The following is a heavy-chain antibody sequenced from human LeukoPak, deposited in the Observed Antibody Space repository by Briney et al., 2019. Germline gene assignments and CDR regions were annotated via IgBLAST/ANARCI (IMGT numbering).Heavy chain of an antibody. Sequence: PGGSLRLSCAASGFTFSSYVMSWVRQAPGKGLEWVSAISGSGGSTYYADSVKGRFTISRDNSKNTLYLHMTSLRPEDTAVYYCARAHLPHYYDSSGWYYFDYWGQGTLVTVSS. D-gene: IGHD3-22*01. CDR3: ARAHLPHYYDSSGWYYFDY. CDR1: GFTFSSYV. J-gene: IGHJ4*02. CDR2: ISGSGGST. V-gene: IGHV3-23*01.